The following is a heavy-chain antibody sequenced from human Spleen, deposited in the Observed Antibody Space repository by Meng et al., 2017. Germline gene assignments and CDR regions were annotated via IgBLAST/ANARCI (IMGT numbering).Heavy chain of an antibody. J-gene: IGHJ4*02. V-gene: IGHV3-48*03. CDR2: ISHSGGTI. Sequence: GGSLRLSCVASGFTFSSYEMNWVRQAPGKGLEWLAYISHSGGTIYYADSVKGRFTVSRDNAKNSLFLEMNSLRAEDTAVYYCARDSSSWYYFDYWGQGTLVTVSS. D-gene: IGHD6-13*01. CDR3: ARDSSSWYYFDY. CDR1: GFTFSSYE.